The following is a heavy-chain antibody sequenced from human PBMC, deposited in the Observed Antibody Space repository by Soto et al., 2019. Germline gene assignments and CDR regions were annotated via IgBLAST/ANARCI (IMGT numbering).Heavy chain of an antibody. V-gene: IGHV3-48*03. CDR1: GFAFSSYE. D-gene: IGHD3-10*01. CDR3: ARAAGIMTRGFHGMDV. CDR2: ISSSSATI. J-gene: IGHJ6*02. Sequence: GGSLRLSCTASGFAFSSYEMNWVRQAPGKGPEWVSYISSSSATIHYVDSVKGRFTISRDNAKNSVYLQMNSLRAEDSAVYYCARAAGIMTRGFHGMDVWGQGTTVTVSS.